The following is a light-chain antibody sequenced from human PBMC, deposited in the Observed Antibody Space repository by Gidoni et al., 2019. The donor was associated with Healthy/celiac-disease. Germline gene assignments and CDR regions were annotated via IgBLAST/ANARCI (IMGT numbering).Light chain of an antibody. CDR2: WAS. CDR1: QSVLYSSNNKNY. V-gene: IGKV4-1*01. CDR3: QQYYSTHFT. J-gene: IGKJ4*01. Sequence: DIVMTQSPASLAVSLGERATINCKSSQSVLYSSNNKNYLAWYQQKPGQPPKLLIYWASTRASGVPDRFSGSGSGTDFTLTISSLQAEDVAVYYCQQYYSTHFTFGGGTKVEIK.